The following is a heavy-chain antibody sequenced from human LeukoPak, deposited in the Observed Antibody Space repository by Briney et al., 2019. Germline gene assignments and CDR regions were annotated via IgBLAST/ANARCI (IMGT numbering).Heavy chain of an antibody. CDR1: GFTFRNYD. J-gene: IGHJ3*01. CDR3: AKRLLVGAPSAFDV. Sequence: PGRSLRLSCAASGFTFRNYDMIWVRQAPGTRLEWVSGIRGSREISYYADSVKGLFTISRDNVKNTLYLQMSSLRAEDTAVYYCAKRLLVGAPSAFDVWGQGTMVTVSS. D-gene: IGHD1-26*01. V-gene: IGHV3-23*01. CDR2: IRGSREIS.